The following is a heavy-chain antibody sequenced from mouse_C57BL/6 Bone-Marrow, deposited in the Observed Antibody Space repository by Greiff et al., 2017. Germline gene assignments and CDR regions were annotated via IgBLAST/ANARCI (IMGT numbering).Heavy chain of an antibody. D-gene: IGHD1-1*01. Sequence: EVKLMESEGGLVQPGSSMKLSCTASGFTFSDYYMAWVRQVPEKGLEWVANINYDGSSTYYLDSLKSRFVISRDNAKNILYLQMSSLKSEDTATYYCARSPITTVVATDWYFDVWGTGTTVTVAS. V-gene: IGHV5-16*01. CDR2: INYDGSST. CDR1: GFTFSDYY. J-gene: IGHJ1*03. CDR3: ARSPITTVVATDWYFDV.